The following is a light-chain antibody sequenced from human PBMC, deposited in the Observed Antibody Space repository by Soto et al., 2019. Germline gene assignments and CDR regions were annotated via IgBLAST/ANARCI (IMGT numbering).Light chain of an antibody. Sequence: QSVLTQPASVSGSPGQSITISCTGTTGDVGSYKLVSWYQQQPGKAPKLIIYEGTRRPSGVSNRFSGSKSGNTASLTISGLQADDEADYYCCSYAGSRTYLFGTGTKVTVL. V-gene: IGLV2-23*01. J-gene: IGLJ1*01. CDR3: CSYAGSRTYL. CDR1: TGDVGSYKL. CDR2: EGT.